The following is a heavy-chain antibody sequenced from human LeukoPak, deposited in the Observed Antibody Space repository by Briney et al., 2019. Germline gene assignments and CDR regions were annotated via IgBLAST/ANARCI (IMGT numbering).Heavy chain of an antibody. J-gene: IGHJ4*02. CDR2: ISGDAGTT. Sequence: PGGSLRLSCAASGFTFDAYAMHWVRQAPGKGLEWVSLISGDAGTTYYADSVKGRFTISRDNAENTLYLQMNSLRAEDTAVYYCARSGGYNRLDYWGQGTLVTVSS. D-gene: IGHD5-18*01. CDR1: GFTFDAYA. V-gene: IGHV3-43*02. CDR3: ARSGGYNRLDY.